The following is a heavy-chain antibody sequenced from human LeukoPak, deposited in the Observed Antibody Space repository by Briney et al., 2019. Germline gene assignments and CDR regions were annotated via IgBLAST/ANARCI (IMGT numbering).Heavy chain of an antibody. CDR2: IRSKANSYAT. CDR1: GFTFSGSA. V-gene: IGHV3-73*01. Sequence: GGSLRLSCAASGFTFSGSAMHWLRQASGKGLEWVGRIRSKANSYATAYAASVKGRFTISRDDSKNTAYLQMNSLKTEDTAVYYCTRHLNCSSTSCYEGPFDYWGQGTLVTVSS. J-gene: IGHJ4*02. D-gene: IGHD2-2*01. CDR3: TRHLNCSSTSCYEGPFDY.